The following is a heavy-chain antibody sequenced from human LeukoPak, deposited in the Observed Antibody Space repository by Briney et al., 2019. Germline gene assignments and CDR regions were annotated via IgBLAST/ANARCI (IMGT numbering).Heavy chain of an antibody. J-gene: IGHJ3*02. CDR3: ARPASTRSSAFDI. Sequence: ASVKVSCKASGYTFTGYYMHWVRQAPGQGLEWMGWINPNSGGTNYAQEFQGRVTMTRDTSISTAYMELSRLRSDDTAVYYRARPASTRSSAFDIWGQGTMVTVSS. CDR1: GYTFTGYY. D-gene: IGHD6-6*01. V-gene: IGHV1-2*02. CDR2: INPNSGGT.